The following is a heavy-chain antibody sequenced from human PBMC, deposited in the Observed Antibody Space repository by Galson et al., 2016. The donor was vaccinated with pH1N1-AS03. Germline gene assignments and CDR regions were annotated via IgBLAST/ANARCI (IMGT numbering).Heavy chain of an antibody. CDR3: TSGMDV. Sequence: SLRLSCAASGFRFIDYWMTWVRQAPGKGLEWVANIDQDGSEKYYMDSVEGRFTIPRDNAKNSLSLQMNSLRSEDTAVYYCTSGMDVWGRGTTVTVSS. CDR2: IDQDGSEK. V-gene: IGHV3-7*01. J-gene: IGHJ6*02. CDR1: GFRFIDYW.